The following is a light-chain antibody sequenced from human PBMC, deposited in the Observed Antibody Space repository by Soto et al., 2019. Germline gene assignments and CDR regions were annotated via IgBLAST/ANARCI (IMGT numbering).Light chain of an antibody. J-gene: IGLJ2*01. CDR3: SSSTSSSTHVV. V-gene: IGLV2-14*01. CDR1: SSDVGGYNY. Sequence: QSVLTQPASVSGSPGQSITISCTGTSSDVGGYNYVSWYQQHPGKAPKLMIYDVSNRPSGVSNRFSGAKSGNTASLTISGLKAEDEADYYCSSSTSSSTHVVFGGGTKLTVL. CDR2: DVS.